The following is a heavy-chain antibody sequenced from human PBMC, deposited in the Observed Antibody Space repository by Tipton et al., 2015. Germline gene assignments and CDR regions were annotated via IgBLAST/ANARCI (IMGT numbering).Heavy chain of an antibody. Sequence: GSLRLSCAASGFTFSNYAMYWVRQAPGKGLEWVSVIYSGGITYYADSVRGRFTISRDNAKNSLYLQVSSLRDEDTAVYYCARVGGSYFTGYYFDYWGQGTLVTVSS. CDR3: ARVGGSYFTGYYFDY. V-gene: IGHV3-53*01. J-gene: IGHJ4*02. D-gene: IGHD1-26*01. CDR2: IYSGGIT. CDR1: GFTFSNYA.